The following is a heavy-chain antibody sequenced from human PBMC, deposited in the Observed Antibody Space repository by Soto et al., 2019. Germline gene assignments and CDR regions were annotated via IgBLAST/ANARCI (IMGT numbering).Heavy chain of an antibody. V-gene: IGHV3-64D*08. CDR3: RSSSSLAP. J-gene: IGHJ5*02. Sequence: EVQVVESGGGLVQPGGSLRLSCSASGFIFSSFAMHWVRQAPGKGLEYVSFISAYGGSTYYADSVKGRFTVSRDASNNTLYLHMTILKVDDTALYYCRSSSSLAPLGQGTLVTVSS. D-gene: IGHD6-6*01. CDR1: GFIFSSFA. CDR2: ISAYGGST.